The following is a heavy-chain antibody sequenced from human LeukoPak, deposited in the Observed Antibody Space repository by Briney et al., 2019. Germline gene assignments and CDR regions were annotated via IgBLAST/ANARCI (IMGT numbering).Heavy chain of an antibody. CDR1: GYTLTELS. Sequence: GASVKVSCKVSGYTLTELSMHWVRQAPGKGLEWMGGFDPEDGETIYAQKFQGRVTMTEDTSTDTAYMELSSLRSEDTAVYYCATDIRIVGATGWFDPWGQGTLVTVSS. V-gene: IGHV1-24*01. CDR3: ATDIRIVGATGWFDP. D-gene: IGHD1-26*01. J-gene: IGHJ5*02. CDR2: FDPEDGET.